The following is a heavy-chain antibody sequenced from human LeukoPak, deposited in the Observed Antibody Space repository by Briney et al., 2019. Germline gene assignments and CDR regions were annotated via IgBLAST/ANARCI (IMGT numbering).Heavy chain of an antibody. V-gene: IGHV4-34*01. Sequence: SETLSLTCAVYGGSFSGYYWSWIRQPPGKGLEWIGEINHSGSTNYNPSLKSRVTISVDTSKNQFSLKLSSVTAADTAVYYCASSSSSPYFDYWGQGTLVTVSS. CDR3: ASSSSSPYFDY. J-gene: IGHJ4*02. CDR1: GGSFSGYY. D-gene: IGHD6-6*01. CDR2: INHSGST.